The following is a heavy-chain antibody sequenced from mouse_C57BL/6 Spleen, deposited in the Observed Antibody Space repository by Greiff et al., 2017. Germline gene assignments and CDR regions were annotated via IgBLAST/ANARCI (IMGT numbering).Heavy chain of an antibody. V-gene: IGHV1-53*01. D-gene: IGHD1-1*01. CDR3: ARNYYGSRDYYAMDY. J-gene: IGHJ4*01. CDR2: INPSNGGT. Sequence: QVQLQQPGTELVKPGASVKLSCKASGYTFTSFWMHWVKQRPGQGLEWIGNINPSNGGTNYNEKFKSKATLTVDKSSSTAYMQLSSLTSEDSAVYYCARNYYGSRDYYAMDYWGQGTSVTVSS. CDR1: GYTFTSFW.